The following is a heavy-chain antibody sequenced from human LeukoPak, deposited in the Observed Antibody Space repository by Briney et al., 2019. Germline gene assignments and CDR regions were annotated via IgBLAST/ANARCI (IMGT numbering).Heavy chain of an antibody. V-gene: IGHV4-4*07. CDR1: GGSISSYY. CDR3: ARGTYGDYADY. D-gene: IGHD4-17*01. J-gene: IGHJ4*02. CDR2: IYTSAST. Sequence: SETLSLTCTVSGGSISSYYWSWIRQPAGKGREWIGRIYTSASTNYNPSLNSRVTMSVDTSKNQFSLKLSSVTAADTAVYYCARGTYGDYADYWGQGTLVTVSS.